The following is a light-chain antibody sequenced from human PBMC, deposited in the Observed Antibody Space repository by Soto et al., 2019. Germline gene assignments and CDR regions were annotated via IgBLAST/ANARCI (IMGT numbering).Light chain of an antibody. V-gene: IGLV2-8*01. CDR1: STDVGGYNY. J-gene: IGLJ2*01. Sequence: QSVLTQPPSASGSPGQSVTISCTGTSTDVGGYNYVSWYQQHPGKAPKLMIYEVNKRPSGVPDRFSGSKSGNTASLTVSGLQAEDEADYYCSPYAGNNLLFGGGTKLTVL. CDR3: SPYAGNNLL. CDR2: EVN.